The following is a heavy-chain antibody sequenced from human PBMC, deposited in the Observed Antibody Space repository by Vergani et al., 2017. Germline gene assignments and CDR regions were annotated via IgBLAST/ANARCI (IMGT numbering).Heavy chain of an antibody. CDR1: GFTFSSYA. CDR2: MSYDGSNK. D-gene: IGHD2-8*02. J-gene: IGHJ4*02. CDR3: ASEGVLTGAVDGFDF. V-gene: IGHV3-30-3*01. Sequence: QVQLVESGGGVVQPGRSLRLSCAASGFTFSSYAMHWVRQAPGKGLEWVAVMSYDGSNKYSADSVKGRFTISRDNSKNTLYLQMNSLRAEDTAVYYCASEGVLTGAVDGFDFWGQGTLVTVSS.